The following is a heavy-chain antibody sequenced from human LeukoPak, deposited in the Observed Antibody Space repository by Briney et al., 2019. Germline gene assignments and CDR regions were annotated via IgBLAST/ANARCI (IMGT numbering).Heavy chain of an antibody. D-gene: IGHD5-24*01. V-gene: IGHV1-2*02. CDR3: AREMATAPFGY. Sequence: ASVKVSCKASGYTFTGYYMHWVRQAPGQGLEWMGWINSNSGGTNYAQKFQGRVTMTRDTAISTAYMELSRLRSDAMAVYYCAREMATAPFGYWGQGTLVTVSS. CDR2: INSNSGGT. CDR1: GYTFTGYY. J-gene: IGHJ4*02.